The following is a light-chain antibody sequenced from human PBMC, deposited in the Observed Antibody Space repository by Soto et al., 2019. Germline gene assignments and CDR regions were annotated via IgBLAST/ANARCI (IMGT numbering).Light chain of an antibody. CDR2: DTV. CDR1: TGPVTGGHY. J-gene: IGLJ3*02. V-gene: IGLV7-46*01. CDR3: LLYYNAVRV. Sequence: QAVVTQEPSLTVSPGGTVTLTCGSSTGPVTGGHYPYWFQQKPGQAPKILISDTVNRASWTPVRFSGSLLGGKAALTLSGAQHEDEADYYCLLYYNAVRVFGGATKVTVL.